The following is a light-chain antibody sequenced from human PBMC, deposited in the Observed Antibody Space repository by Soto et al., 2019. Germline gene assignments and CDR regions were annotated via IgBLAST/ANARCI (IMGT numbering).Light chain of an antibody. CDR1: QSVSSSY. CDR2: GAS. CDR3: QQYGSSPVT. Sequence: EIVLTQSPGTLSLSPGERATLSCRASQSVSSSYLAWYQQKPGQAPRLLIYGASSRATGIPDRFSGSGSGTDFTLTIIRLEPEDFAVYFCQQYGSSPVTFGQGTRLEIK. J-gene: IGKJ5*01. V-gene: IGKV3-20*01.